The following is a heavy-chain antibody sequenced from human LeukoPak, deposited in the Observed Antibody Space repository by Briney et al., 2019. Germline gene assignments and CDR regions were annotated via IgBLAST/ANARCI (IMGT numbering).Heavy chain of an antibody. D-gene: IGHD5-12*01. Sequence: PSETLSLTCTVSGGSISSYYCSWIRQPPGKGLEWIGYIYYSGRTNYNPSLKSRVTMSVDTSKNQFSLKLSSVTAADTAFYYCARGPTRYYLDYWGQGALVTVSS. CDR1: GGSISSYY. V-gene: IGHV4-59*01. CDR3: ARGPTRYYLDY. J-gene: IGHJ4*02. CDR2: IYYSGRT.